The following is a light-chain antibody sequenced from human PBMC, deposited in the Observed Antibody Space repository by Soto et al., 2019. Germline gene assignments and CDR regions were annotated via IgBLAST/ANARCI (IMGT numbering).Light chain of an antibody. CDR1: QSVSSK. CDR2: GAS. V-gene: IGKV3-15*01. CDR3: QHDNDWPPTWT. J-gene: IGKJ1*01. Sequence: EIVMTQSPATLSVSPGERATLSCRASQSVSSKLAWYQQKPGQTPRVLIYGASTRATGIPARFSGSWSGTACTLTISSLQSEDSAVYHCQHDNDWPPTWTFGPGTKVEIK.